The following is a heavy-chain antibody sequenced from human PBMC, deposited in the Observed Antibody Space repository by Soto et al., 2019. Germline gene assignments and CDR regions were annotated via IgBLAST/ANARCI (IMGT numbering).Heavy chain of an antibody. CDR1: GFTFSSYG. J-gene: IGHJ6*03. CDR2: IWYDGSNK. D-gene: IGHD2-2*01. Sequence: GGSLRLSCAASGFTFSSYGMHWVRQAPGKGLEWVAVIWYDGSNKYYADSVKGRFTISRDNSKNTLYLQMNSLRAEDTAVYYCARRGKVVPAAMPVYYYYYMDVWGKGTTVTVSS. CDR3: ARRGKVVPAAMPVYYYYYMDV. V-gene: IGHV3-33*01.